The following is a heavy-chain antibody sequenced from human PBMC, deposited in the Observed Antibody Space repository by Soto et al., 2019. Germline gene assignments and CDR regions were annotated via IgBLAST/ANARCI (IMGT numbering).Heavy chain of an antibody. CDR2: IIPIFGTA. J-gene: IGHJ6*02. D-gene: IGHD2-2*01. V-gene: IGHV1-69*13. CDR1: GGTFSSYA. CDR3: ARDLFLADCSSTSCYYYYYGMDV. Sequence: ASVKVSCKASGGTFSSYAISWVLQAPGQGLEWMGGIIPIFGTANYAQKFQGRVTITADESTSTAYMELSSLRSEDTAVYYCARDLFLADCSSTSCYYYYYGMDVWGQGTTVTVSS.